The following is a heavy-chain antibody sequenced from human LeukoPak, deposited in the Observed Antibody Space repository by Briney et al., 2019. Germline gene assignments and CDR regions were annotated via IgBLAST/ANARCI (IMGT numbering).Heavy chain of an antibody. CDR2: IYYSGGT. Sequence: SKTLSLTCTASGCSISSYYWRWIRQPPGKGLEWIWVIYYSGGTNYNPYLKSRVTISVDTSKNQFSLKLSYVTAADTAVYYCARHRDGYNTTPFDYWGQGTLVTVSS. CDR1: GCSISSYY. V-gene: IGHV4-59*08. CDR3: ARHRDGYNTTPFDY. J-gene: IGHJ4*02. D-gene: IGHD5-24*01.